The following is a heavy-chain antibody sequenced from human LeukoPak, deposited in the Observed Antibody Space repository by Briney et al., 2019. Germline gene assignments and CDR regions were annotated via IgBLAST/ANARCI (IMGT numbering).Heavy chain of an antibody. D-gene: IGHD6-19*01. J-gene: IGHJ4*02. CDR2: IRYDGSNK. CDR3: AKALTGYSSGWYNFDY. V-gene: IGHV3-30*02. CDR1: GFTFSSYG. Sequence: PGGSLRLSCAASGFTFSSYGMHWVRQAPGKGLEWVAFIRYDGSNKYYADSVKGRFTISRDNSKNTLYLQMNSLRAEDTAVYYCAKALTGYSSGWYNFDYWGQGTLVTVSS.